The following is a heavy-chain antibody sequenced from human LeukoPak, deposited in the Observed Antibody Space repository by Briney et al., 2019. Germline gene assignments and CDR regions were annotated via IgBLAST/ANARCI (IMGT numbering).Heavy chain of an antibody. V-gene: IGHV4-39*07. CDR2: IYYSGST. CDR1: GGSISSSSYY. J-gene: IGHJ3*02. Sequence: PSETLSLTCTVSGGSISSSSYYWGWIRQPPGKGLEWIGSIYYSGSTYYNPSLKSRVTISVDTSKNQFSLKLSSVTAADTAVYYCASGSHDYVWGSYRSGRFDIWGQGTMVTVSS. CDR3: ASGSHDYVWGSYRSGRFDI. D-gene: IGHD3-16*02.